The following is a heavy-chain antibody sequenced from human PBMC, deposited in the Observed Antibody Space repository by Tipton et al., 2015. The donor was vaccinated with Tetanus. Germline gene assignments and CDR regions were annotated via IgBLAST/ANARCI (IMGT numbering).Heavy chain of an antibody. D-gene: IGHD2-15*01. J-gene: IGHJ4*02. CDR3: AREADCSGGSCFSGDFDN. CDR2: SWYDGTDK. CDR1: GLIFSSYG. Sequence: SLRLSCAASGLIFSSYGIHWVRQAPGKGLEWVAVSWYDGTDKYYADSMKGRFTISRDNSKNTLYLQMNSLRAEDTAVYYCAREADCSGGSCFSGDFDNWGQGTQVTVSS. V-gene: IGHV3-33*01.